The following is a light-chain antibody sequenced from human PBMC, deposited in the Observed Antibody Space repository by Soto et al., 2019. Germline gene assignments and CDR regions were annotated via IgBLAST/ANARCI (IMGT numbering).Light chain of an antibody. V-gene: IGKV3-11*01. Sequence: EIVLTQSPATLSFSPGERATLSCRASQSVSSYLAWYQQKPGQAPRLLIYDASNRATGIPARFSGSGSGTDLTLTISSLEPEDFAVYYGQQRSNWPLTFGGGTKVDIK. CDR1: QSVSSY. CDR3: QQRSNWPLT. J-gene: IGKJ4*01. CDR2: DAS.